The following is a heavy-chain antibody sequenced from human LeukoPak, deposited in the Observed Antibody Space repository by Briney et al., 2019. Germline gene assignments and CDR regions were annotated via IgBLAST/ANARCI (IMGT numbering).Heavy chain of an antibody. V-gene: IGHV3-11*01. CDR1: GFTFSDYY. J-gene: IGHJ4*02. Sequence: SGGSLRLSCAASGFTFSDYYISWIRQAPGKGLEWVSYISSSGSTIYYADSVKGRFTISRDNAKNSLYLQMNSLRAEDTAVYYCARDFHMVRGVIISLGEYYFDYWGQGTLVTVSS. D-gene: IGHD3-10*01. CDR2: ISSSGSTI. CDR3: ARDFHMVRGVIISLGEYYFDY.